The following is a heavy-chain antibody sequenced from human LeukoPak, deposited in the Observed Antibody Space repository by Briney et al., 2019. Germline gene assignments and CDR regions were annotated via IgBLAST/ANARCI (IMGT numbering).Heavy chain of an antibody. CDR3: ARDRGRGLYSSSWNHFDY. CDR1: GFTFSSYS. Sequence: PGGSLRLSCAASGFTFSSYSMNWVRQAPGKGLEWVSYISSSSSTIYYADSVKGRFTISRDNAKNSLYLQMNSLRAEDTAVYYCARDRGRGLYSSSWNHFDYWGQGTLVTVSS. J-gene: IGHJ4*02. V-gene: IGHV3-48*01. CDR2: ISSSSSTI. D-gene: IGHD6-13*01.